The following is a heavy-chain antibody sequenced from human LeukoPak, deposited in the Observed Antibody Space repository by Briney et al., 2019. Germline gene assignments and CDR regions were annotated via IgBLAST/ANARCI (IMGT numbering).Heavy chain of an antibody. CDR1: GFTFSSYA. CDR3: ARGRGLRGSFDY. J-gene: IGHJ4*02. Sequence: AGGSLRLSCAASGFTFSSYAMHWVRQAPGKGLEWVAVISYDGSNKYYADSVKGRFTISRDNSKNTLYLQMNSLRAEDTAVYYCARGRGLRGSFDYWGQGTLVTVSS. D-gene: IGHD5-12*01. CDR2: ISYDGSNK. V-gene: IGHV3-30*14.